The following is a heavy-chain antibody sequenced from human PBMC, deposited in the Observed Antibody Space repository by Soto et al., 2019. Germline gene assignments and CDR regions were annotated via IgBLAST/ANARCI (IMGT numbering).Heavy chain of an antibody. J-gene: IGHJ6*02. CDR1: GFTFSSYG. CDR2: IWYDGSNK. V-gene: IGHV3-33*01. Sequence: GGSLRHSCAASGFTFSSYGMHWVRQAPGKGLEWVAVIWYDGSNKYYADSVKGRFTISRDNSKNTLYLQMNSLRAEDTAVYYCARDRGYSYGPDYYYGMDVWGQGTTVTVSS. D-gene: IGHD5-18*01. CDR3: ARDRGYSYGPDYYYGMDV.